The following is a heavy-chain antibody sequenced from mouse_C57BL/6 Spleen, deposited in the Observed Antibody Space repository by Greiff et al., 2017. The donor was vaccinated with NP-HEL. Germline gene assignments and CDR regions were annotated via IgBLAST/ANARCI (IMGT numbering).Heavy chain of an antibody. Sequence: EVQLQQSGAELVRPGASVKLSCTASGFNIKDYYMHWVKQRPEQGLEWIGRIDPEDGDTEYAPNYQGKAAMTADTSSNTAYLHPSSLTSEYTAVYYCTTVYGSSYSDVDYWGQRTTLTVSS. D-gene: IGHD1-1*01. CDR3: TTVYGSSYSDVDY. CDR1: GFNIKDYY. CDR2: IDPEDGDT. J-gene: IGHJ2*01. V-gene: IGHV14-1*01.